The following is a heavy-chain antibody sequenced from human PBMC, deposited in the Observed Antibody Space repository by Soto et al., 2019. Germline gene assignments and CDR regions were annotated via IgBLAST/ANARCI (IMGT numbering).Heavy chain of an antibody. CDR1: GGSISSYY. Sequence: SETLSLTCTVSGGSISSYYWSWIRQPPGKGLEWIGYIYYSGSTNYNPSLKSRATISVDTSKNQFSLKLSSVTAADTAVYYCARINRYNWFDPWGQGTLVTVSS. V-gene: IGHV4-59*01. CDR2: IYYSGST. CDR3: ARINRYNWFDP. J-gene: IGHJ5*02.